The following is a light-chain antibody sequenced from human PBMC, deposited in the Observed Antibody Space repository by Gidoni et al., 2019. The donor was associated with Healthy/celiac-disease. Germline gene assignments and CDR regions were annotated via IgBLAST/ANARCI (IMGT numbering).Light chain of an antibody. Sequence: QMTQSPSSLSASVGDRVTITCRASHHISTYLNLYQQKPGKAPKLLIYAASSLQSGVPSRFSGSGSGTDFTLTISSLQPEDFATYYCQQSYSSPRSFGQGTKLEIK. V-gene: IGKV1-39*01. CDR3: QQSYSSPRS. J-gene: IGKJ2*03. CDR1: HHISTY. CDR2: AAS.